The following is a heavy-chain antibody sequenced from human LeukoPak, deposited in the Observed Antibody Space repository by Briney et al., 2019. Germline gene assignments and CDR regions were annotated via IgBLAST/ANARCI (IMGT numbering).Heavy chain of an antibody. D-gene: IGHD3-16*01. Sequence: GGSLRLSCAASGFSFSTYWMHWVRQVPGKGPEWVSHITPDGSSTNYADFVKGRFTISRDNAKNTLYLQMNSLRAEDTAVYYCSSQISRGGNWGQGTLVTVSS. CDR2: ITPDGSST. J-gene: IGHJ4*02. CDR3: SSQISRGGN. V-gene: IGHV3-74*01. CDR1: GFSFSTYW.